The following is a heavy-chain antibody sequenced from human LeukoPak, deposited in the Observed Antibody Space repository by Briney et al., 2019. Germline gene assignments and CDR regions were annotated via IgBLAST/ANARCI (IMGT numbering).Heavy chain of an antibody. J-gene: IGHJ4*02. CDR3: AGVGLGYSGYDSGPYFDY. Sequence: ASVKVSCKASGYTFTSYAMNWVRQAPGQGLEWMGWINTNTGNPTYAQGFTGRFVFSLDTSVSTAYLQISSLKAEDTAVYYCAGVGLGYSGYDSGPYFDYWGQGTLVTASS. CDR1: GYTFTSYA. CDR2: INTNTGNP. V-gene: IGHV7-4-1*02. D-gene: IGHD5-12*01.